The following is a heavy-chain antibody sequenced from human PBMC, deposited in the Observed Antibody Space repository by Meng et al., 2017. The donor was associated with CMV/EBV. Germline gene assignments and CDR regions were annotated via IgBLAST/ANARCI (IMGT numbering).Heavy chain of an antibody. D-gene: IGHD5-18*01. J-gene: IGHJ4*02. CDR3: ARGRGEDTAMVPFDY. Sequence: QVQLPQWGAGLFKPSETLSLPCAVYGGSFSGYYWSWIRQPPGKGLEWIGEINHSGSTNYNPSLKSRVTISVDTSKNQFSLKLSSVTAADTAVYYCARGRGEDTAMVPFDYWGQGTLVTVAS. CDR2: INHSGST. V-gene: IGHV4-34*01. CDR1: GGSFSGYY.